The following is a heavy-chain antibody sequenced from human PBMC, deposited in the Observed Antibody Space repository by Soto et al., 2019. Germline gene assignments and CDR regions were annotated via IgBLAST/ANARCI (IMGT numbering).Heavy chain of an antibody. CDR3: SRLAFITLVRGLLRYPYTYYYIAV. CDR2: MNPNSGRT. Sequence: QVQLVQSGAEVKKPGASVKVSCKASGYTFTTSDINWVRQASGQGLEWMGWMNPNSGRTDYAQKFQGRVTMTRDTSACTAYMELSNLSSEDTAVYYCSRLAFITLVRGLLRYPYTYYYIAVLSKGTTVTVSS. D-gene: IGHD3-10*01. CDR1: GYTFTTSD. V-gene: IGHV1-8*01. J-gene: IGHJ6*03.